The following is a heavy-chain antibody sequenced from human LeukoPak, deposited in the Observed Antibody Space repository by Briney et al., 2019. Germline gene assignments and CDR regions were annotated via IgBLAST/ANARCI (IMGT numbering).Heavy chain of an antibody. CDR3: ARAGAYHCSGGSCSSYCFDP. D-gene: IGHD2-15*01. V-gene: IGHV4-34*01. Sequence: SETLSLTCAVYGVAFSGYYWSWIRQPPGQGLEWSGEINHSGSTNYNPSLKSRGFISVDTSKNQFSLKLSSVTAADTAVYSCARAGAYHCSGGSCSSYCFDPWGQGTLVTVSS. CDR1: GVAFSGYY. CDR2: INHSGST. J-gene: IGHJ5*02.